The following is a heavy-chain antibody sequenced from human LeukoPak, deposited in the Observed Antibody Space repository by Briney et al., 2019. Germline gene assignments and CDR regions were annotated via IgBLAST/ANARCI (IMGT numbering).Heavy chain of an antibody. Sequence: PGWSLRLSCAASGFSFSSYRMNWVRQAPGKGLEWVASISSNNGYIYYADSVKGRFTISRDNGENSLHLQMNSLRAEDAAVYYCARDLGTRKSIAFADWGQGTLVTVSS. CDR3: ARDLGTRKSIAFAD. D-gene: IGHD6-6*01. V-gene: IGHV3-21*01. CDR2: ISSNNGYI. CDR1: GFSFSSYR. J-gene: IGHJ4*02.